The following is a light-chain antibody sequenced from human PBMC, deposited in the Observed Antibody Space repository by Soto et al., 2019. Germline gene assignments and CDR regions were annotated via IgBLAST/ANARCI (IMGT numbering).Light chain of an antibody. CDR2: SDH. Sequence: QSALTQPPSASGTPGQRVTISCSGSSSNIGSNAVTWYQHFPGTAPKVLIYSDHQRPSGVPDRFSGSKSGTSASLAITGLQAEDEGDYYCQSYDSTLSARYVFGTGTKLTVL. CDR3: QSYDSTLSARYV. J-gene: IGLJ1*01. V-gene: IGLV1-44*01. CDR1: SSNIGSNA.